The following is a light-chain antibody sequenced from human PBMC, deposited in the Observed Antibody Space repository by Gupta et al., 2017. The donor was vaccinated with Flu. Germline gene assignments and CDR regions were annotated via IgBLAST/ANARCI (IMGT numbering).Light chain of an antibody. Sequence: DIQMTQPPSSVSASVGDRVTITCRASQGVGRWLAWYQQKPGKAPKLLIYAASSLQSGVPSRFSGSGSETDFTLTISSLQPEDFATYYCKQSNHFPITFGQGTRLEIK. J-gene: IGKJ5*01. CDR1: QGVGRW. CDR3: KQSNHFPIT. V-gene: IGKV1D-12*01. CDR2: AAS.